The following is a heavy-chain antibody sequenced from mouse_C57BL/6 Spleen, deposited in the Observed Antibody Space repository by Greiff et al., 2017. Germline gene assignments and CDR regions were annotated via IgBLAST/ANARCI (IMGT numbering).Heavy chain of an antibody. CDR2: ISYDGSN. CDR3: ASPIYGSSYYFDY. J-gene: IGHJ2*01. D-gene: IGHD1-1*01. V-gene: IGHV3-6*01. Sequence: EVQLQESGPGLVKPSQSLSLTCSVTGYSITSGYYWNWIRQFPGNKLEWMGYISYDGSNNYNPSLKNRNSITRDTSKNQFFLKLNYVSTEDTATYYCASPIYGSSYYFDYWGQGTTLTVSS. CDR1: GYSITSGYY.